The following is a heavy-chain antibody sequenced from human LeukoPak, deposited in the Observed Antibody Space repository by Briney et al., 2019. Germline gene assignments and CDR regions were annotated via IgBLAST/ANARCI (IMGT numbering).Heavy chain of an antibody. CDR3: ARGNYYDSSGYYNYYFDY. D-gene: IGHD3-22*01. J-gene: IGHJ4*02. CDR1: GYSFTGYY. Sequence: RASVKVSCKASGYSFTGYYMHWVRQAPGQGLEWMGWINPNSGGTNYAQKFQGRVTMTRDTSISTAYMELSRLRSDDTAVYYCARGNYYDSSGYYNYYFDYWGQGTLVTVSS. V-gene: IGHV1-2*02. CDR2: INPNSGGT.